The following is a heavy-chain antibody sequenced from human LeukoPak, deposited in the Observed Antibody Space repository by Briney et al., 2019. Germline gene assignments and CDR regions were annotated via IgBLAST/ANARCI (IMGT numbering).Heavy chain of an antibody. J-gene: IGHJ3*02. CDR3: ARGRGQVATTRGDAFDI. D-gene: IGHD5-12*01. CDR1: GGSISSYY. V-gene: IGHV4-59*12. Sequence: PSETLSLTCTVSGGSISSYYWSWIRQPPGKGLEWIGYIYSGSTNYNPSLKSRVTISVDTSKSQFSLKLSSVTAADTAVYYCARGRGQVATTRGDAFDIWGQGTMVTVSS. CDR2: IYSGST.